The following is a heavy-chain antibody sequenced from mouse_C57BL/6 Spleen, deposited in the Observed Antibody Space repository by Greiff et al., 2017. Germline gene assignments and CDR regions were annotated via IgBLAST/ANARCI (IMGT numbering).Heavy chain of an antibody. CDR2: IYPGSGST. CDR3: ARGSYYSNPRFDY. J-gene: IGHJ2*01. Sequence: QVQLQQPGAELVKPGASVKMSCKASGYTFTSYWITWVKQRPGQGLEWIGDIYPGSGSTNYNEKFKSKATLTVDTSSSPAYMQVSSLTSEDSAVYYWARGSYYSNPRFDYWGQGTTLTVSS. V-gene: IGHV1-55*01. CDR1: GYTFTSYW. D-gene: IGHD2-5*01.